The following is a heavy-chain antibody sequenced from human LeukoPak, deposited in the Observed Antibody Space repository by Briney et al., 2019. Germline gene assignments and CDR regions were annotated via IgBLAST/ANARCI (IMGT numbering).Heavy chain of an antibody. CDR3: ARVRYYDFWSGRPPGVFDY. CDR2: IYYSGST. J-gene: IGHJ4*02. D-gene: IGHD3-3*01. V-gene: IGHV4-30-4*08. Sequence: KSSETLSLTCTVSGGSISSGGYYWSWIRQHPGKGLEWIGYIYYSGSTYYNPSLKSRVTISVDTSKNQSSLKLSSMTAADTAVYYCARVRYYDFWSGRPPGVFDYWGQGTLVTVSS. CDR1: GGSISSGGYY.